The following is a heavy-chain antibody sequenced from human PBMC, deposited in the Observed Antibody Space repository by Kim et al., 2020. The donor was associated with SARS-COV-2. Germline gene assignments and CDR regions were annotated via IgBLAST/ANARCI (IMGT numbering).Heavy chain of an antibody. D-gene: IGHD3-22*01. V-gene: IGHV1-69*13. Sequence: SVKVSCKASGGTFSSYAISWVRQAPGQGLEWMGGIIPIFGTANYAQKFQGRVTITADESTSTAYMELSSLRSEDTAVYYCARGMLDTRIVVVTTYYYYGMDVWGQGTTVTVSS. CDR3: ARGMLDTRIVVVTTYYYYGMDV. J-gene: IGHJ6*02. CDR1: GGTFSSYA. CDR2: IIPIFGTA.